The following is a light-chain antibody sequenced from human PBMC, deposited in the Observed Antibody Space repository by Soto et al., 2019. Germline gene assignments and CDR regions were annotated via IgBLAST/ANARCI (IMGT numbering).Light chain of an antibody. J-gene: IGKJ1*01. CDR1: QCVSSN. V-gene: IGKV3-15*01. CDR3: QQYKEWPKT. CDR2: GAS. Sequence: TQSPANRPGCIWKGGNRACMASQCVSSNLAWYQQIPGQAPRLLIYGASIRATGMPASFSGRGSGKECTLAISSLRSGDLAVHYSQQYKEWPKTVGQGTKV.